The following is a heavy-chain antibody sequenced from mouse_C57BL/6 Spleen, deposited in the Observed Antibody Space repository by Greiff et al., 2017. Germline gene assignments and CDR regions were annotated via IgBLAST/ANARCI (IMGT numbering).Heavy chain of an antibody. Sequence: VKVVESGAELVKPGASVKMSCKASGYTFTTYPIEWMKQNHGKSLEWIGNFHPYNDDTKYNEKFKGKATLTVEKSSSTVYLELSRLTSDDSAVYYCARRMVTHYYAMDYWGQGTSVTVSS. V-gene: IGHV1-47*01. CDR2: FHPYNDDT. CDR1: GYTFTTYP. J-gene: IGHJ4*01. CDR3: ARRMVTHYYAMDY. D-gene: IGHD2-3*01.